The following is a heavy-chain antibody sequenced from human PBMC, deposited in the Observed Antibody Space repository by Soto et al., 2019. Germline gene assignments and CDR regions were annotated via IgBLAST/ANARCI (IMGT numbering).Heavy chain of an antibody. V-gene: IGHV1-69*13. CDR3: AREIDSSGYFYYLDY. Sequence: GASVKVSCKASGGTFSSYAISWVRQAPGQGLERMGGIIPIFGTANYAQKFQGRVTITADESTSTAYMELSSLRSEDTAVYYCAREIDSSGYFYYLDYWGQGTLVTVSS. CDR1: GGTFSSYA. J-gene: IGHJ4*02. D-gene: IGHD3-22*01. CDR2: IIPIFGTA.